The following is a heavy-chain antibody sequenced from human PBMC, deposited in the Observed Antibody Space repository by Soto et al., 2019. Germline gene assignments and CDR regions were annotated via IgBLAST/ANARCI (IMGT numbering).Heavy chain of an antibody. CDR3: ARSGRWELLRYFDY. D-gene: IGHD1-26*01. Sequence: TSESLCRTGTVAGGNISSYYWSWIRQPPGKGLEWIGYIYSSGSTNYNPSLKSRVTISVDTSKNQFSLKLSSVTAADPAVYYCARSGRWELLRYFDYWGQGTLVTVPQ. J-gene: IGHJ4*02. V-gene: IGHV4-59*01. CDR1: GGNISSYY. CDR2: IYSSGST.